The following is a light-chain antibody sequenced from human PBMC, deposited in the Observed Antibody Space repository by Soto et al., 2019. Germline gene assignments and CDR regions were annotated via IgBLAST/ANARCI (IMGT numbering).Light chain of an antibody. CDR3: QQSYSTPPRT. V-gene: IGKV1-39*01. CDR1: QSISSY. Sequence: DIQMTQSPSSLSASVGDRVTITCRASQSISSYLNWYQQKPGKAPKLLMYAASSLQSGVPSRFSGSGSGTNFTLTTSSLQSEDFATYSCQQSYSTPPRTCGQGTKVDIK. CDR2: AAS. J-gene: IGKJ1*01.